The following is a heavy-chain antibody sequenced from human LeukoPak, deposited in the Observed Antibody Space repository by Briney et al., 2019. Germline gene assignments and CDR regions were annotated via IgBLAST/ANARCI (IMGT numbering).Heavy chain of an antibody. Sequence: PSQTLSLTCAVSGGSISSGGYSWSWIRQPPGKGLEWIGCIYHSGSTYYNPSLKSRVTISVDRSKNQFSLKLTAVTAADTAVYYCARGAYGDYVYGDYFDYWGQGTLVTVSS. CDR1: GGSISSGGYS. CDR2: IYHSGST. D-gene: IGHD4-17*01. V-gene: IGHV4-30-2*01. CDR3: ARGAYGDYVYGDYFDY. J-gene: IGHJ4*02.